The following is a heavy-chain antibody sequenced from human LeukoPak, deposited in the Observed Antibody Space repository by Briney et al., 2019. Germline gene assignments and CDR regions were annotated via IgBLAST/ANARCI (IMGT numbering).Heavy chain of an antibody. CDR2: ISGSGGST. J-gene: IGHJ4*02. CDR3: AKSSYYDGSGYYRGHYFDQ. V-gene: IGHV3-23*01. CDR1: GFTFSSYG. Sequence: QSGGSLRLSCAASGFTFSSYGMTWVRQAPGKGLEWVSSISGSGGSTYYADSVKGRVTVSRDNSKSTLFLQMNSLRAEDTAVYYCAKSSYYDGSGYYRGHYFDQWGQGTLVTVSS. D-gene: IGHD3-22*01.